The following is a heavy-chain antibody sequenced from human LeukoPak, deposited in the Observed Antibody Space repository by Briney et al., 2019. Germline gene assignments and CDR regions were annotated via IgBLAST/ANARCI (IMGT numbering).Heavy chain of an antibody. CDR1: GGSFSGYY. Sequence: SETLSLTCAVYGGSFSGYYWSWIRQPPGKGLEWIGEINHSGSTNYNPSLKSRVTISVDTSKNQFSLKLGSVTAADTAVYYCARGRRYSDFDYWGQGTLVTVSS. V-gene: IGHV4-34*01. D-gene: IGHD2-15*01. J-gene: IGHJ4*02. CDR3: ARGRRYSDFDY. CDR2: INHSGST.